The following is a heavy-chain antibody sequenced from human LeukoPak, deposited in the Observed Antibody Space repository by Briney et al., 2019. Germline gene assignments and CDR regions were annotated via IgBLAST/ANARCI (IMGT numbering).Heavy chain of an antibody. J-gene: IGHJ4*02. CDR2: IYSGGST. CDR1: GFTVSSNY. V-gene: IGHV3-66*01. CDR3: ARDTGGLSDY. Sequence: GGSLRLSCAASGFTVSSNYMSWVRQAPGKGLEWVSVIYSGGSTYYAASVKGRFTISRDNSKNTLYFQMNSMRAEETAVFYCARDTGGLSDYWGQGTLVTVSP. D-gene: IGHD1-1*01.